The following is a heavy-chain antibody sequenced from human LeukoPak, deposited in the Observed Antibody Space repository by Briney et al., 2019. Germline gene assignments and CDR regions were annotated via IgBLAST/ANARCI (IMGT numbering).Heavy chain of an antibody. J-gene: IGHJ4*02. D-gene: IGHD3-22*01. CDR2: INHSGST. CDR3: AVDYYDSSGYYDNFDY. CDR1: GGSFSGYY. V-gene: IGHV4-34*01. Sequence: SETLSLTCAVYGGSFSGYYWSWIRQPPGKGLEWIGEINHSGSTNYNPPLKSRVTISVDTSKNQFSLKLSSVTAADTAVYYCAVDYYDSSGYYDNFDYWGQGTLVTVSS.